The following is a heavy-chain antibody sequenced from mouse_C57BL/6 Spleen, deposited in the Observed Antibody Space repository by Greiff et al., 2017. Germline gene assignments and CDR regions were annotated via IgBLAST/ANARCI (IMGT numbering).Heavy chain of an antibody. CDR3: ARDRDGGDFDY. CDR1: GFTFSDYY. V-gene: IGHV5-16*01. J-gene: IGHJ2*01. D-gene: IGHD1-1*02. Sequence: EVKLMESEGGLVQPGSSMKLSCTASGFTFSDYYMAWVRQVPEKGLEWVANINYDGSSTYYLDSLKSRFIISRDNAKNILYLQMSSLKSEDTATDYCARDRDGGDFDYWGQGTTLTVSS. CDR2: INYDGSST.